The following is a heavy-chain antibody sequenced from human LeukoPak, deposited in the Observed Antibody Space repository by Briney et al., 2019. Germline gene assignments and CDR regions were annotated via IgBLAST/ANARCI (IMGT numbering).Heavy chain of an antibody. V-gene: IGHV4-39*07. Sequence: SETLSLTCTVSGGSISSSSYYWGWIRQPPGKGLEWIGSIYYSGSTYYYPSLKSRVTISVDTSKNQFSLKLSSVTAADTAVYYCARDAAYLAAAGTGLNWFDPWGQGTLVTVSS. CDR3: ARDAAYLAAAGTGLNWFDP. J-gene: IGHJ5*02. D-gene: IGHD6-13*01. CDR1: GGSISSSSYY. CDR2: IYYSGST.